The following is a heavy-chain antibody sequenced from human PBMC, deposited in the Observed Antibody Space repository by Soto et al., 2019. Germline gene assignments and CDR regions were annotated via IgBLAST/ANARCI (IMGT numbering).Heavy chain of an antibody. CDR3: AKDQGASGWRYGMDV. V-gene: IGHV3-9*01. Sequence: EVQLVESGGGLVQPGRSLRLSCAASGFTFDDYAMHWVRQAAGKGLEWVSGISWNSGSIGYADSVKGRFTISRDNAKNSLYLQMNSLRAEDTALYYCAKDQGASGWRYGMDVWGQGTTVTVSS. CDR1: GFTFDDYA. J-gene: IGHJ6*02. D-gene: IGHD6-19*01. CDR2: ISWNSGSI.